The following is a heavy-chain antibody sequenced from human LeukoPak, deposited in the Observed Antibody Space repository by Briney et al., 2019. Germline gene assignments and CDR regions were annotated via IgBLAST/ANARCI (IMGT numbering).Heavy chain of an antibody. CDR2: ISGSGGST. D-gene: IGHD3-22*01. V-gene: IGHV3-23*01. CDR1: GFTFSSYA. CDR3: AKRPPHYYDSSGFSFFDY. Sequence: GGSLRLSCAASGFTFSSYAMSWVRQAPGKGLEWVSAISGSGGSTYYADSVKGRFTISRDNSKNTLYLQMNSLRAEDTAVYYCAKRPPHYYDSSGFSFFDYWGQGTLVTVSS. J-gene: IGHJ4*02.